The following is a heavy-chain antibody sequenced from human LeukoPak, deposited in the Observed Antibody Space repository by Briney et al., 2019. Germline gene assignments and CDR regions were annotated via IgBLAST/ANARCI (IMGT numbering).Heavy chain of an antibody. V-gene: IGHV3-23*01. CDR1: GFTFSSYA. D-gene: IGHD3-22*01. CDR2: ISGSGGST. CDR3: ATSSGYRNYFGY. J-gene: IGHJ4*02. Sequence: GGSLRLSCAASGFTFSSYAMSWVRQAPGKGLEWVSAISGSGGSTYYADSVKGRFTISRDNSKNTLYLQMNSLRAEDTAVYYCATSSGYRNYFGYWGQGTLVTVSS.